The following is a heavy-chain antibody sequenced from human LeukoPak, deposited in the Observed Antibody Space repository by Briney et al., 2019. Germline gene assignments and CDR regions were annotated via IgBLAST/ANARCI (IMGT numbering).Heavy chain of an antibody. CDR1: GDSINSGNYS. CDR3: ARHSSGWYSFDY. Sequence: SETLSLTCTVSGDSINSGNYSWGWLRQPPGKGLEWIGSVYYSGSTYNNPSLKSRVTISVDTSNNQISLELTSVTAPDTAVYYCARHSSGWYSFDYWGQGTLVTVSS. J-gene: IGHJ4*02. D-gene: IGHD6-19*01. CDR2: VYYSGST. V-gene: IGHV4-39*01.